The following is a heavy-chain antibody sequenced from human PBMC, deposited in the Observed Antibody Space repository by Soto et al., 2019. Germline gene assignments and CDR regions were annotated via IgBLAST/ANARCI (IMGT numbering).Heavy chain of an antibody. Sequence: PSESLSRTWAVYGGSFSGYYWSWIRQPPGKGLEWIGEINHSGSTNYNPSLKSRVTISVDTSKNQFSLKLSSVTAADTAVYYCARRFTVLRYFDWSHNWFGPCRQLHLFT. J-gene: IGHJ5*02. CDR1: GGSFSGYY. CDR2: INHSGST. CDR3: ARRFTVLRYFDWSHNWFGP. V-gene: IGHV4-34*01. D-gene: IGHD3-9*01.